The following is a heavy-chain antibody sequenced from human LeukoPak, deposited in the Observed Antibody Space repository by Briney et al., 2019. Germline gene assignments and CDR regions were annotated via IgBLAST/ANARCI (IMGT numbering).Heavy chain of an antibody. CDR1: GFTFSNYD. J-gene: IGHJ3*02. Sequence: GGSLRLSCTASGFTFSNYDKSWVRQAPGKGLEWVSSITGGGDSTYYADAVKGRFTISRDNSKNSLYLLMNSLTTEDTALYYCAKARGLIGGAFDIWGRGTMVTVSS. D-gene: IGHD3-22*01. V-gene: IGHV3-43*02. CDR2: ITGGGDST. CDR3: AKARGLIGGAFDI.